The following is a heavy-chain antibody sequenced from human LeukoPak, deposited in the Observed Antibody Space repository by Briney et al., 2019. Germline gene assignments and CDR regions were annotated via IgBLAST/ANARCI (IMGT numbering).Heavy chain of an antibody. V-gene: IGHV3-15*01. CDR1: GFXFSSYG. CDR3: TRGGYSRGWYRDYFDY. D-gene: IGHD6-19*01. CDR2: IKSKTDGGTT. J-gene: IGHJ4*02. Sequence: GGSLRLSCAASGFXFSSYGIHWVRQAPGKGLEWVGNIKSKTDGGTTDYAAPVKGRFTISRDDSKNTLFLQMNSLKTEDTAVYYCTRGGYSRGWYRDYFDYWGQGTLVTVSS.